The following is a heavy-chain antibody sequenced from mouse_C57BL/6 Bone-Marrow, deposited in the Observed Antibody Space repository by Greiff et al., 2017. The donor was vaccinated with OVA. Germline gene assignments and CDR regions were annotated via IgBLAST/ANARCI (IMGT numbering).Heavy chain of an antibody. CDR1: GYTFTSYG. Sequence: QVQLQQSGAELARPGASVKLSCKASGYTFTSYGISWVKQRTGQGLEWIGEIYPRSGNTYYNEKFKGKATLTADKSSSTAYMELRSLTSEDSAVYFCARELYYYGSSLWFAYWGQGTLVTVSA. D-gene: IGHD1-1*01. CDR2: IYPRSGNT. CDR3: ARELYYYGSSLWFAY. V-gene: IGHV1-81*01. J-gene: IGHJ3*01.